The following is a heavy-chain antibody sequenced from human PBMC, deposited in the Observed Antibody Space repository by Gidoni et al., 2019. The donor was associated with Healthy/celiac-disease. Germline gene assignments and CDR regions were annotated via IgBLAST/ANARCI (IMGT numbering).Heavy chain of an antibody. D-gene: IGHD2-21*02. Sequence: QLQLQESGPGLVKPSETLSLTCTVSGGSISSSSYYWGWIRQPPGKGLEWIGSIYYSGSTYYNPSLKSRVTISVDTSKNQFSLKLSSVTAADTAVYYCARHGPCGGDCYFDYWGQGTLVTVSS. CDR1: GGSISSSSYY. V-gene: IGHV4-39*01. J-gene: IGHJ4*02. CDR3: ARHGPCGGDCYFDY. CDR2: IYYSGST.